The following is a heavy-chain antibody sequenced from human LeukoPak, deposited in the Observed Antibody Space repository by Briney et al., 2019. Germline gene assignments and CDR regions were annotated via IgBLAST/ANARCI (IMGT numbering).Heavy chain of an antibody. Sequence: GGSLRLSCAVSGGTFSSYAMSWVRQAPGKGLEWVSAICGSGGSTYYADFVKGRFTIASDNSKKTLFLQMNRLRAEDTAVYYCAKNEEDYGSGSYYRYWGQGTLVTVSS. D-gene: IGHD3-10*01. J-gene: IGHJ4*02. V-gene: IGHV3-23*01. CDR2: ICGSGGST. CDR3: AKNEEDYGSGSYYRY. CDR1: GGTFSSYA.